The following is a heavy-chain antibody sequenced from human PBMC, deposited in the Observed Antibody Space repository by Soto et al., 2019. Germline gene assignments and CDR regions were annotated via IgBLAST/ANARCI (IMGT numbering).Heavy chain of an antibody. J-gene: IGHJ4*02. CDR3: ARRSSGETGFDY. D-gene: IGHD6-19*01. Sequence: SETLSLTCTVAGGYISSYYWSWIRQTPGKGLEWIGYIYYSGSTNYNPSLKSRVTISVDTSKNQFSLKLSSVTAADTAVYYCARRSSGETGFDYWGQGTLVTVSS. CDR2: IYYSGST. CDR1: GGYISSYY. V-gene: IGHV4-59*08.